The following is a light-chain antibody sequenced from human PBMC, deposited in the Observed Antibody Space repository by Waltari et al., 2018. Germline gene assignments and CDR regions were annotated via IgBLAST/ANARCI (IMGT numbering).Light chain of an antibody. CDR3: QSYDTNNLYV. J-gene: IGLJ1*01. Sequence: NFMLTQPHSVSESPGTAVTISCTRSSGNIASNFVQWFQQRPGSAPTTLIYENNHRPSESPARFSASIDTSSNSASLFISGLKTEDEAYYFCQSYDTNNLYVFGTGTKVTVL. CDR2: ENN. CDR1: SGNIASNF. V-gene: IGLV6-57*04.